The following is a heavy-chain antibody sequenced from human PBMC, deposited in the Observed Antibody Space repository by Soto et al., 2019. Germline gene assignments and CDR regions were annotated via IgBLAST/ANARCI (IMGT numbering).Heavy chain of an antibody. CDR3: VKPTEFSLHASGMDL. V-gene: IGHV3-30*18. CDR1: GFTLGSYG. Sequence: GGSLRLSCVASGFTLGSYGMHWVGQAPGKGLEWVAVISYDGSNKFYVDSVKGRFTVSRDNSKNTLYLQMNSLRPEDTAVYSCVKPTEFSLHASGMDLWGQGTTVTVSS. D-gene: IGHD3-16*02. CDR2: ISYDGSNK. J-gene: IGHJ6*02.